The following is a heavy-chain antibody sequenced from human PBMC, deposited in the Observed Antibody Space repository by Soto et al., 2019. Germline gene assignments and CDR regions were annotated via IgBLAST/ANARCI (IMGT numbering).Heavy chain of an antibody. CDR2: ISHDGSNK. CDR3: AKPGYCSSYSCYTWRGVMWHGMDV. J-gene: IGHJ6*02. CDR1: GFTFSSYG. Sequence: QVQLVESGGGVVQPGRSLRLSCAASGFTFSSYGMHWVRQAPGKGLEWVAVISHDGSNKYYADSVKGRFTISTDNSKNTLHLQMNSLRAEDTAVYYCAKPGYCSSYSCYTWRGVMWHGMDVGGQGTTVTVSS. V-gene: IGHV3-30*18. D-gene: IGHD2-2*02.